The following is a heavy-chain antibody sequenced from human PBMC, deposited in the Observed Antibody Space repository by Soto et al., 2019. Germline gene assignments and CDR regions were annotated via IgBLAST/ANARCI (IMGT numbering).Heavy chain of an antibody. Sequence: QVQLVQSGAEVKKPGASVKVSCKVSGYTLTELSMHWVRQAPGKGLEWMGGFDPEDGETIYAQKFQGRVTMPEDTSTDTAYMELSSLRSEDTAVYYCATGRRTMVRGVMCFDYWGQGTLVTVSS. CDR2: FDPEDGET. D-gene: IGHD3-10*01. CDR1: GYTLTELS. J-gene: IGHJ4*02. CDR3: ATGRRTMVRGVMCFDY. V-gene: IGHV1-24*01.